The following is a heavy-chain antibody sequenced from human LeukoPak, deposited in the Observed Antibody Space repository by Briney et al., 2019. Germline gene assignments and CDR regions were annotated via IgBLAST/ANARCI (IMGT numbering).Heavy chain of an antibody. Sequence: GASVKVSCKASGYTFTSYGISWVRQAPGQGLEWMGWISAYNGNTNYAQKLQGRVTMTTDTSTSTAYMELRSLRSDDTAVYYCARDYYDRDLPSDLAFDIWGRGTMVTVSS. V-gene: IGHV1-18*01. CDR1: GYTFTSYG. J-gene: IGHJ3*02. CDR2: ISAYNGNT. D-gene: IGHD3-22*01. CDR3: ARDYYDRDLPSDLAFDI.